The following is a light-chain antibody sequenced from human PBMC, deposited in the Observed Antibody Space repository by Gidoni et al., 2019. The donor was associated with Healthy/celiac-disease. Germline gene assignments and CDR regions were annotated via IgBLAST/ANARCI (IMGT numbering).Light chain of an antibody. CDR3: GTWDSSLSVVV. CDR2: DNN. V-gene: IGLV1-51*01. CDR1: SSNIGNNY. Sequence: QSVLTPPPSVSAAPGQKVTLSCSGSSSNIGNNYVYWYQQLPGTAPKLLIYDNNKRPSGIPDRFSGSKSGTSATLGITGLQTGDEADYYCGTWDSSLSVVVFGGGTKLTVL. J-gene: IGLJ2*01.